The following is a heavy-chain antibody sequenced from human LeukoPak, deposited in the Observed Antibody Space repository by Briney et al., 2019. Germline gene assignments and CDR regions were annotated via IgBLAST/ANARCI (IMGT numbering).Heavy chain of an antibody. CDR1: GYTFTNYY. CDR2: INPNSGDT. D-gene: IGHD3-16*02. J-gene: IGHJ4*02. V-gene: IGHV1-2*02. Sequence: ASVKVSCKASGYTFTNYYMHWVRQAPGQGLEWMGWINPNSGDTKSLQKFQGRVTMTRDTSISTAYMELSRLRSDDTAVYYCARDGDYVWGSYRYVFDYWGQGTLVTVSS. CDR3: ARDGDYVWGSYRYVFDY.